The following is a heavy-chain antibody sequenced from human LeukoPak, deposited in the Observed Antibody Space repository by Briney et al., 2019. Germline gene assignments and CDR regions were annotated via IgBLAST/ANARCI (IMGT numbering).Heavy chain of an antibody. J-gene: IGHJ4*02. CDR1: GGSISSYY. CDR3: ARGGGFSTHYYSYDY. D-gene: IGHD2-21*01. CDR2: IYYSGST. Sequence: SETLSLTCTVSGGSISSYYWSWIRQPPGKGLEWTGYIYYSGSTNYNPSLKSRVTISVDTSKNQFSLKLSSVTAADTAVYYCARGGGFSTHYYSYDYWGQGTLVTVSS. V-gene: IGHV4-59*01.